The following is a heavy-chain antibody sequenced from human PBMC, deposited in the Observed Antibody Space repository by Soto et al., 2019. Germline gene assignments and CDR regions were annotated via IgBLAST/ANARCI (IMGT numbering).Heavy chain of an antibody. D-gene: IGHD3-3*01. CDR2: TIPMFGTT. J-gene: IGHJ6*02. V-gene: IGHV1-69*06. Sequence: QEQLAQSGAEVKQPGSSLKVSCKASGGTFSNYGISWVRQAPGQGLEWMGGTIPMFGTTNYAQKFQGRVTITADISTRTVYMELTSLKSEDTAVYFCARGAITVFGVVVGSLDVWGQGTTVTVSS. CDR3: ARGAITVFGVVVGSLDV. CDR1: GGTFSNYG.